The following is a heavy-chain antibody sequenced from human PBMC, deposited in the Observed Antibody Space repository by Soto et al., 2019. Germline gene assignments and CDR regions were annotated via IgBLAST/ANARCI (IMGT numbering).Heavy chain of an antibody. D-gene: IGHD2-15*01. Sequence: QVQLQESGPGLVKPSETLSLTCTVSGGSMTTYYWGWIRQPPGKGLEWIGYINYSGNTKYNSSLKSRVTISVDTSKNQFSLKLTSVTAADTAVYYCARSYCSDGVRCNWFDPWGQGTLVTVSS. J-gene: IGHJ5*02. CDR3: ARSYCSDGVRCNWFDP. V-gene: IGHV4-59*01. CDR2: INYSGNT. CDR1: GGSMTTYY.